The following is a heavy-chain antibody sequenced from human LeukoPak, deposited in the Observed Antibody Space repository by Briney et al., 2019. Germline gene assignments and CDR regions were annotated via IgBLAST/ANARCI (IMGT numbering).Heavy chain of an antibody. V-gene: IGHV4-34*01. J-gene: IGHJ6*02. CDR2: INHSGST. Sequence: SETLSLTCAVYGGSFSGYYWSWIRQPPGKGLEWIGEINHSGSTNYNPSLKSRVTISVDTSKNQFSLKLSSVTAADTAVYYCARGPNYYGSGSSYKNPYYCYYGMDVWGQGTTVTVSS. CDR3: ARGPNYYGSGSSYKNPYYCYYGMDV. CDR1: GGSFSGYY. D-gene: IGHD3-10*01.